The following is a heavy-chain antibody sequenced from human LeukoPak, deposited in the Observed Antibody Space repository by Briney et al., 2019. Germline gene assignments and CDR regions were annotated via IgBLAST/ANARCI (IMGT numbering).Heavy chain of an antibody. J-gene: IGHJ4*02. D-gene: IGHD1-26*01. CDR3: AKPRGSHPNYYFDY. V-gene: IGHV3-23*01. CDR1: GFTFSSYA. CDR2: IRDSGGEA. Sequence: GGSLRLSCAPSGFTFSSYAMGWVRQAPGKGLESVSAIRDSGGEAFYADSVRGRITISRDNFKNTLYLQMNSLRDEDTAVYYCAKPRGSHPNYYFDYWGQGTLVTVSS.